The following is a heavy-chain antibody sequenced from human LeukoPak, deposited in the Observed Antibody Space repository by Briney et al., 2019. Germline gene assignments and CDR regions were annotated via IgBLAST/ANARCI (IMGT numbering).Heavy chain of an antibody. CDR1: GFTFSSYA. CDR2: ISGSGGST. V-gene: IGHV3-23*01. D-gene: IGHD2-21*02. J-gene: IGHJ4*02. CDR3: ARDLVWDCGGDCYSSGLDY. Sequence: GGSLRLSCAASGFTFSSYAMSWVRQAPGKGLEWVSAISGSGGSTYYADSVKGRFTTSRDNAKNSLYLQMNSLRAEDTAVYYCARDLVWDCGGDCYSSGLDYWGQGTLVTVSS.